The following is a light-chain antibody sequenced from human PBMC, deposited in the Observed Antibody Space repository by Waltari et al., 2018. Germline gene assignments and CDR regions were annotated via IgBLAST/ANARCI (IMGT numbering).Light chain of an antibody. CDR2: HAS. CDR3: QHYESLPVT. J-gene: IGKJ1*01. CDR1: QGSSKY. V-gene: IGKV3-20*01. Sequence: VLTQPPGTLCLSRGERATRSSRASQGSSKYLTWYQQKPGQAPRLLIYHASSRVAGIPDRFSGSGSGTDFRLTISRLEPEDFAVYYCQHYESLPVTFGQGTKGEIK.